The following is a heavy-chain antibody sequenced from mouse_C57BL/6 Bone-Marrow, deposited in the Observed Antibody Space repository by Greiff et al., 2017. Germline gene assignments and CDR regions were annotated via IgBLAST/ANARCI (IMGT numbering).Heavy chain of an antibody. Sequence: VQLQQSGPELVKPGASVKISCKASGYTFTDYYMNWVKQSHGKSLEWIGDINPNNGGTSYNQKFKGKATLTVDKSSSTAYMELRSLTSEDSAVYYCARRGSCLKFAYWGQGTLVTVSA. J-gene: IGHJ3*01. CDR1: GYTFTDYY. CDR3: ARRGSCLKFAY. CDR2: INPNNGGT. D-gene: IGHD1-3*01. V-gene: IGHV1-26*01.